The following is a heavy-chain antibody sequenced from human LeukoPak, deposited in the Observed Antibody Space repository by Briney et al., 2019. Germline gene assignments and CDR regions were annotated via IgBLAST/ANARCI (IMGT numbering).Heavy chain of an antibody. CDR2: IYYSGST. V-gene: IGHV4-59*01. CDR1: AGSISSYY. CDR3: ARYYYGGYFFDY. J-gene: IGHJ4*02. D-gene: IGHD3-10*01. Sequence: SETLSLTWTVCAGSISSYYWSWIRQPPGKGLEWIGYIYYSGSTNYNPSLKSRVTISVDTSKNQFSLKLSSVTAADTAVYYCARYYYGGYFFDYWGQGTLVTVSS.